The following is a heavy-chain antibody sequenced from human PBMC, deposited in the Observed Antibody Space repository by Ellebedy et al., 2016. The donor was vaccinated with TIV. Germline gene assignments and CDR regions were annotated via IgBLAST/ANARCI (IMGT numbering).Heavy chain of an antibody. D-gene: IGHD3-22*01. J-gene: IGHJ4*02. CDR2: IHSGGSP. CDR3: SRGVRGYWDFDY. V-gene: IGHV3-53*01. Sequence: GESLKISCAASGFTVSSIYMTWVRQAPAKGLEWVSVIHSGGSPGYADTVKGRFTISRDDSKNTLYLQMRSLRAEDTAVYYCSRGVRGYWDFDYWGQGALVTVSS. CDR1: GFTVSSIY.